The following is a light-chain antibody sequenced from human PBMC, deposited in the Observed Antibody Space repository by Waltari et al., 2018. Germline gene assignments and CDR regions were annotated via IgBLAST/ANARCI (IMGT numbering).Light chain of an antibody. V-gene: IGKV1-33*01. CDR1: QDIINF. CDR2: DAS. CDR3: QQYDHVPYT. Sequence: DIQMTQSLSSLSASVGDRVTITCQASQDIINFLNWYQQKPGKAPKLLIYDASNLETGVPLRFSGSGSGTHFTLTITSLQPEDIATYYCQQYDHVPYTSGQGTRVEIK. J-gene: IGKJ2*01.